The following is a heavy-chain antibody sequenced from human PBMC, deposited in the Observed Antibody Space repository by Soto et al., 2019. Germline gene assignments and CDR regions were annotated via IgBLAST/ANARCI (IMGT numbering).Heavy chain of an antibody. V-gene: IGHV1-2*02. CDR3: ARDSYSGSYVH. CDR2: INPNDGGT. Sequence: AAVKVSFTASRHTFTGYYVHCLRQAPGQGLDWMGWINPNDGGTNYAQNFQDRVTMTSDTSVTTAYMELSRLTSDDTAVYFCARDSYSGSYVHWGQGTLVTVSS. J-gene: IGHJ4*02. D-gene: IGHD1-26*01. CDR1: RHTFTGYY.